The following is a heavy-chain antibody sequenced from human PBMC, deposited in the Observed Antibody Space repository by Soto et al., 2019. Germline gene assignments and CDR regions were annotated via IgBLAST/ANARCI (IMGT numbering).Heavy chain of an antibody. J-gene: IGHJ6*02. D-gene: IGHD3-10*01. V-gene: IGHV5-51*01. CDR2: IYPGDSDT. CDR1: GPTFTSYW. CDR3: ARQGSQTGKFYYYGLDV. Sequence: GESLKISSKGSGPTFTSYWIAWVRQMPGKGLEWMGIIYPGDSDTRDSPSFQGQITISSDKSISTAYLQWSSLKASDTAMYFCARQGSQTGKFYYYGLDVWGQGTTVTVSS.